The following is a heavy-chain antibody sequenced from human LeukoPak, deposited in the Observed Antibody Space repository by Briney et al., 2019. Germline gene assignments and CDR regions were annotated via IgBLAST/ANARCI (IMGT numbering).Heavy chain of an antibody. CDR2: IKSKTDGGTT. V-gene: IGHV3-15*01. Sequence: GGSLRLSCAASGFTFSHAWMSWVRQAPGKGLEWVGRIKSKTDGGTTDYAAPVKGRFTISRDDSKNTLYLQMNSLKTEDTAVYYCTTASTPTYYYGSGSQPIDYWGQGTLVTVSS. CDR1: GFTFSHAW. CDR3: TTASTPTYYYGSGSQPIDY. J-gene: IGHJ4*02. D-gene: IGHD3-10*01.